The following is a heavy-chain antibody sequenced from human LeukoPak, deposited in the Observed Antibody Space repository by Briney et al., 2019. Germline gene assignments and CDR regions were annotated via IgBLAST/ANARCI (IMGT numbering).Heavy chain of an antibody. CDR1: GYTFTGYY. V-gene: IGHV1-2*02. CDR3: AREYYYDSSGYSPIDY. D-gene: IGHD3-22*01. J-gene: IGHJ4*02. Sequence: GASVKVSCKASGYTFTGYYMHWVRQAPGQGLEWMGWINPNSGGTNYAQKFQGRVTTTRDTSISTAYMELSRLRSDDTAVYYCAREYYYDSSGYSPIDYWGQGTLVTVSS. CDR2: INPNSGGT.